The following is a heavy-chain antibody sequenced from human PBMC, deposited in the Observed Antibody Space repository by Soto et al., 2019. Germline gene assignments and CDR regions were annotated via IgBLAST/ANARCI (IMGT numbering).Heavy chain of an antibody. Sequence: SETLSLTCTVSGDSISTYYWSWIRQPPGKGLEWIGYIFYSGSTNYNASLKSRVTISVDTSKNQFSLKLSSVTAADTAVYYCARAVAGPTAVYYYGMDVWGQGTTVTVSS. D-gene: IGHD6-19*01. J-gene: IGHJ6*02. CDR2: IFYSGST. CDR3: ARAVAGPTAVYYYGMDV. V-gene: IGHV4-59*01. CDR1: GDSISTYY.